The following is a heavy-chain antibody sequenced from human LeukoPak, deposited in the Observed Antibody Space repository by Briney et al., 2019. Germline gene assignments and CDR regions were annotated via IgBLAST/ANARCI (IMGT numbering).Heavy chain of an antibody. Sequence: SETLSLTCAVYGGSFSGYFWSWIRQSPGKGLEWIGQINHSGSTNYNPSLKSRVTVSVDTSKNQFSLKLSSVTAADTAVYYCARIRPRGSSSPMIDYYYGMDVWGQGTPVTVSS. CDR2: INHSGST. J-gene: IGHJ6*02. V-gene: IGHV4-34*01. D-gene: IGHD2-2*01. CDR1: GGSFSGYF. CDR3: ARIRPRGSSSPMIDYYYGMDV.